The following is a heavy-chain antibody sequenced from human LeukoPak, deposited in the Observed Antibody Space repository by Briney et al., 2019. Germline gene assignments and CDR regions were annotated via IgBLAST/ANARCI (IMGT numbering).Heavy chain of an antibody. J-gene: IGHJ4*02. CDR2: ISSNSRNT. D-gene: IGHD3-10*01. CDR1: GFTFSSYS. Sequence: GGSLRLSCAVSGFTFSSYSMTWVRQAPGKGLEWVSSISSNSRNTYYADSVKGRFTISRDNSKNTLYLQMNSLSVEDTAVYYCAKTYHYGSGTIYYFDYWGQGALVTVSS. CDR3: AKTYHYGSGTIYYFDY. V-gene: IGHV3-23*01.